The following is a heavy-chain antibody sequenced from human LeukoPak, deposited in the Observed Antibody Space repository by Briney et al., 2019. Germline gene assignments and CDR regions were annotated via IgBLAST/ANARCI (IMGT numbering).Heavy chain of an antibody. D-gene: IGHD2-15*01. CDR2: ISSSSSYI. CDR1: GFTFSSYS. Sequence: PGGSLKTSCAASGFTFSSYSMNWVRQAPGKGLEWVSSISSSSSYIYYADSVKGRFTISRDNAKNSLYLQMNSLRAEDTAVYYCARDPPWVAATPKNYFDYWGQGTLVTVSS. J-gene: IGHJ4*02. CDR3: ARDPPWVAATPKNYFDY. V-gene: IGHV3-21*01.